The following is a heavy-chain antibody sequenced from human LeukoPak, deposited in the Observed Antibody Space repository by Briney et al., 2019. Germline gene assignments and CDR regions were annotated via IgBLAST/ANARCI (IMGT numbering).Heavy chain of an antibody. CDR1: GYTFTSYG. V-gene: IGHV1-18*01. CDR2: ISAYNGNT. J-gene: IGHJ4*02. D-gene: IGHD3-3*01. CDR3: ARNLPPYDFWSGYWLADSRYFDY. Sequence: GASVKVSCKASGYTFTSYGISWVRQAPGQGLEWMGWISAYNGNTNYAKKLQGRVTMTTDTSTSTAYMELRSLRSDDTAVYYCARNLPPYDFWSGYWLADSRYFDYWGQGTLVTVSS.